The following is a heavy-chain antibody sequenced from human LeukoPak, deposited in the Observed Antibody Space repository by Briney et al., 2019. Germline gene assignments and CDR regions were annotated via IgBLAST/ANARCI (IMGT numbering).Heavy chain of an antibody. CDR1: GFTFSSYG. D-gene: IGHD6-19*01. V-gene: IGHV3-30*02. Sequence: GGSLRLSCAASGFTFSSYGMHWVRQAPGKGLEWVAFIRYDGSNKYYADSVKGRFTISRDNSKNTLYLQMNSLRAEDTAVYYCARGEWLAFDYWGQGILVTVSS. CDR3: ARGEWLAFDY. CDR2: IRYDGSNK. J-gene: IGHJ4*02.